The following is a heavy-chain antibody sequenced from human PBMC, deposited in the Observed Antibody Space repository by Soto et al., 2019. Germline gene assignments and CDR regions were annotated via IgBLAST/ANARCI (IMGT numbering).Heavy chain of an antibody. J-gene: IGHJ5*02. CDR2: IYYSGST. D-gene: IGHD1-26*01. V-gene: IGHV4-30-4*01. Sequence: QVQLQESGPGLVKPSQTLSLTCTVSGGSISSGDYYWSWIRQPPGKGLEWIGYIYYSGSTYYNPSLKSRVXXSXDXPKNQFSLKLSSVTAADTAVYYCARQVGATTYWFDPWGQGTLVTVSS. CDR3: ARQVGATTYWFDP. CDR1: GGSISSGDYY.